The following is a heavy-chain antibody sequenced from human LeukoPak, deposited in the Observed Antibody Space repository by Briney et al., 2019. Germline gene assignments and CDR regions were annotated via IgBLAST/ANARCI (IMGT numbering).Heavy chain of an antibody. D-gene: IGHD1-14*01. V-gene: IGHV3-23*01. CDR3: AKDQNPRGYYYYYMDV. CDR1: GFVFSSFS. CDR2: ISGSGGST. J-gene: IGHJ6*03. Sequence: PGGSLRLSCAASGFVFSSFSMNWVRQAPGKGLEWVSAISGSGGSTYYADSVKGRFTISRDNSKNTLYLQMNSLRAEDTAVYYCAKDQNPRGYYYYYMDVWGKGTTVTVSS.